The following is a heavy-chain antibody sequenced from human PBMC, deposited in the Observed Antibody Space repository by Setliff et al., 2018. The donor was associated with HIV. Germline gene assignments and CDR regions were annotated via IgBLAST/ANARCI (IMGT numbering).Heavy chain of an antibody. CDR2: ISGSGVNS. D-gene: IGHD4-17*01. Sequence: PGGSLRLSCAASGFTFSNYVINWVRQAPGKGLEWISGISGSGVNSYYAASVKGRFTISRDNAKNSLYLQMNSLRAEDTAVYYCARDSDVTSDAFDIWGQGTMVTVSS. CDR3: ARDSDVTSDAFDI. J-gene: IGHJ3*02. V-gene: IGHV3-23*01. CDR1: GFTFSNYV.